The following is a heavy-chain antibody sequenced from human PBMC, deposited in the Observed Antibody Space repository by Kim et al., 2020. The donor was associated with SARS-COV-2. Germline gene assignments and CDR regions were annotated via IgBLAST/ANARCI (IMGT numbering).Heavy chain of an antibody. Sequence: GGSLRLSCAASGFTFSSYAMSWVRQAPGKGLEWVSTISGSGANTYYADSVKGRFTISRDNSKTTLYLQIHSLRAEDTAAYYCARTPYGDYPPWWYFDLWGRGTLVTVSS. CDR3: ARTPYGDYPPWWYFDL. CDR1: GFTFSSYA. CDR2: ISGSGANT. J-gene: IGHJ2*01. D-gene: IGHD4-17*01. V-gene: IGHV3-23*01.